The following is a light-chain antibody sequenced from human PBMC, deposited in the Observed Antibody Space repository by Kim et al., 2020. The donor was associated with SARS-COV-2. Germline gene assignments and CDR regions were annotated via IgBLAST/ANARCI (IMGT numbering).Light chain of an antibody. CDR1: QGISSY. J-gene: IGKJ5*01. CDR3: QQLNSYPSIT. CDR2: AAS. V-gene: IGKV1-9*01. Sequence: SVGDRVTITCRASQGISSYLAWYQQKPGKAPKLLIYAASTLQSGVPSRFSGSGSGTDFTLTISSLQPEEFATYYCQQLNSYPSITFGQGTRLEIK.